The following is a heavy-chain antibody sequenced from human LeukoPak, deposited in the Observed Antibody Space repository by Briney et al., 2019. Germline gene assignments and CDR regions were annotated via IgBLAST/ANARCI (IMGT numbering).Heavy chain of an antibody. D-gene: IGHD3-22*01. Sequence: ASVKVSCKASGGTFSSYAISWARQAPGQGLEWMGGIIPIFGTANYAQKFQGRVTITTDESTSTAYMELSSLRSEDTAVYYCATDRHYYDSSGYSVHWGQGTLVTVSS. CDR2: IIPIFGTA. V-gene: IGHV1-69*05. CDR1: GGTFSSYA. J-gene: IGHJ4*02. CDR3: ATDRHYYDSSGYSVH.